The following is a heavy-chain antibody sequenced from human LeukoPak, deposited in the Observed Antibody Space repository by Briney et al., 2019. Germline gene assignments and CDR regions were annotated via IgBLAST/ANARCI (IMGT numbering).Heavy chain of an antibody. V-gene: IGHV4-34*01. CDR2: INHSGST. CDR1: GGSFSGYY. Sequence: SETLSLTCAVYGGSFSGYYWSWIRQPPGKGLEWIGEINHSGSTSYNPSLKSRVTISVDTSKNQFSLKLSSVTAADTAVYYCARALRPYYDFWSGYYKSSVEFDYWGQGTLVTVSS. J-gene: IGHJ4*02. D-gene: IGHD3-3*01. CDR3: ARALRPYYDFWSGYYKSSVEFDY.